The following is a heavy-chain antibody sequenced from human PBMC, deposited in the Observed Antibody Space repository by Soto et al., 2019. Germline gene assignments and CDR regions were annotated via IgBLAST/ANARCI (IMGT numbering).Heavy chain of an antibody. CDR1: GGSVSSGSYY. CDR2: IYYSGST. D-gene: IGHD3-22*01. Sequence: ETLSLTCTVSGGSVSSGSYYWSWIRQPPGKGLECIGYIYYSGSTNYNPSLKSRVTISVDTSKNQFSLKLSSVTAADTAVYYCARDGAFYYDSRGLYRETGGLDVWGQGSSVTVSS. V-gene: IGHV4-61*01. J-gene: IGHJ6*02. CDR3: ARDGAFYYDSRGLYRETGGLDV.